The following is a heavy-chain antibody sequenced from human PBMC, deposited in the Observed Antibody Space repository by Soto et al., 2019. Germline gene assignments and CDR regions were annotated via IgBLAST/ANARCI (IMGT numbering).Heavy chain of an antibody. CDR2: IVVGSGNT. CDR1: GFTFTSSA. J-gene: IGHJ4*02. Sequence: SVKVSCKASGFTFTSSAVQWVRQARGQRLEWIGWIVVGSGNTNNAQKFQERVTITRDMSTSTAYMELSSLRSEDTAVYYCAASTIRTNIVAGYWGQGTLVTVSS. CDR3: AASTIRTNIVAGY. D-gene: IGHD5-12*01. V-gene: IGHV1-58*01.